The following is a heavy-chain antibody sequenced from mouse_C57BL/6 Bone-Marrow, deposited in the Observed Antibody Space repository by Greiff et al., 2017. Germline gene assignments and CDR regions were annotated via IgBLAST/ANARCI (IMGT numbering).Heavy chain of an antibody. D-gene: IGHD1-1*01. CDR1: GYTFTSYT. V-gene: IGHV1-4*01. CDR3: ASYYGSDYYAMDY. J-gene: IGHJ4*01. CDR2: INPSSGYT. Sequence: QVHVKQSGAELARPGASVKMSCKASGYTFTSYTMHWVKQRPGQGLEWIGYINPSSGYTKYNQKFKDKATLTADKSSSTAYMQLSSLTSEDSAVYYCASYYGSDYYAMDYWGQGTSVTVSS.